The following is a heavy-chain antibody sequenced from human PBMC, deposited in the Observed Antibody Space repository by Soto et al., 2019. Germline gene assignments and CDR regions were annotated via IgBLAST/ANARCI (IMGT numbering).Heavy chain of an antibody. CDR3: ARDHCSSTSCYVGVGRRKGHNWFDP. V-gene: IGHV4-34*01. J-gene: IGHJ5*02. CDR1: GGYFSGYY. Sequence: PSETLSLTCAVYGGYFSGYYWSWIRQPPGKGLEWIGEINHSGSTNYNPSLKSRVTISVDTSKNQLSLKLSSVTAADTAVYYCARDHCSSTSCYVGVGRRKGHNWFDPWGQGTLVTSPQ. CDR2: INHSGST. D-gene: IGHD2-2*01.